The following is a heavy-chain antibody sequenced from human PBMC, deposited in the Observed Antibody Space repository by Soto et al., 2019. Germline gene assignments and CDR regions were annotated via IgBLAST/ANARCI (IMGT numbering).Heavy chain of an antibody. Sequence: QVQLVESGGGVVQPGRSLRLSCAASGFTFSSYGMHWVRQAPGKGLEWVAVIWYDGSNKYYADSVKGQFTISRDNSKNTLYLQMNSLRAEDTAVYYCAVGGFYGSGSYGGEDYFDYWGQGTLVTVSS. V-gene: IGHV3-33*01. CDR2: IWYDGSNK. D-gene: IGHD3-10*01. J-gene: IGHJ4*02. CDR1: GFTFSSYG. CDR3: AVGGFYGSGSYGGEDYFDY.